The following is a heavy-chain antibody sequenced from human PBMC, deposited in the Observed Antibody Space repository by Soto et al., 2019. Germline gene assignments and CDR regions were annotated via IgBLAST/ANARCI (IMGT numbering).Heavy chain of an antibody. J-gene: IGHJ4*02. V-gene: IGHV3-64*01. CDR2: ISSNGGIT. CDR1: GFTFSSYD. CDR3: VRDPSFDY. Sequence: EVQLVESGGGLVQPGGSLRLSCAASGFTFSSYDMHWVRQAPGKGLEYISAISSNGGITYYANSVKGRFTISRDNYKNMMYLQMGSLRAEDMSMYYCVRDPSFDYWGQGTLVTVSS.